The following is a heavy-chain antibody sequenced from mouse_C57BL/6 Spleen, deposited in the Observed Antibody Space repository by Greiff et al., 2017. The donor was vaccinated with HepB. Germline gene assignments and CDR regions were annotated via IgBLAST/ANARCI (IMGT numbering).Heavy chain of an antibody. CDR2: INPNNGGT. J-gene: IGHJ2*01. CDR3: ARGIYDGYYGGFDY. V-gene: IGHV1-22*01. Sequence: EVQLQQSGPELVKPGASVKMSCKASGYTFTDYNMHWVKQSHGKSLEWIGYINPNNGGTSYNKKFKGKATLTVNKSSSTAYMELRSLTSEDSAVYYCARGIYDGYYGGFDYWGQGTTLTVSS. CDR1: GYTFTDYN. D-gene: IGHD2-3*01.